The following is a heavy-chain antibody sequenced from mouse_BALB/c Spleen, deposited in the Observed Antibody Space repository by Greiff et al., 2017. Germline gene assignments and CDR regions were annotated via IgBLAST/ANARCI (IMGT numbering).Heavy chain of an antibody. J-gene: IGHJ2*01. CDR1: GFTFSSYG. D-gene: IGHD1-1*01. CDR3: ARDLIYYYGSSWYYFDY. Sequence: EVQLVESGGGLVQPGGSLKLSCAASGFTFSSYGMSWVRQTPDKRLELVATINSNGGSTYYPDSVKGRFTISRDNAKNTLYLQMSSLKSEDTAMYYCARDLIYYYGSSWYYFDYWGQGTTLTVSS. V-gene: IGHV5-6-3*01. CDR2: INSNGGST.